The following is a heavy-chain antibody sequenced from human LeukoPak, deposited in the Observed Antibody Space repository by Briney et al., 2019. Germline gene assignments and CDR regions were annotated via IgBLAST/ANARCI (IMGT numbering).Heavy chain of an antibody. CDR1: GGSISSYY. J-gene: IGHJ4*02. CDR2: FYYGGST. V-gene: IGHV4-59*08. Sequence: SETLSLTCTVSGGSISSYYWSWIRQPPGKGLEWIGYFYYGGSTNYNPSLKSRVTISVDTSKNQFSLKLSSVTAADTAVYYCAITGDLRVFDYWGQGTLVTVS. CDR3: AITGDLRVFDY. D-gene: IGHD7-27*01.